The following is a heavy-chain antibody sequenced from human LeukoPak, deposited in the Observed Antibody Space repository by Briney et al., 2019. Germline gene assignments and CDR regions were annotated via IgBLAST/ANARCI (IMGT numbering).Heavy chain of an antibody. Sequence: SQTLSLTCSVSGGSTSSGPYYWGWIRQPAGKGLEWIGRIYPSGATNYNPSLKSRVTISIDTSANQFSLKLNSVTAADTAVYFCARWNNDVLTGYYDSFDYLGLGNLVTVSS. CDR2: IYPSGAT. CDR1: GGSTSSGPYY. D-gene: IGHD3-9*01. J-gene: IGHJ4*02. CDR3: ARWNNDVLTGYYDSFDY. V-gene: IGHV4-61*02.